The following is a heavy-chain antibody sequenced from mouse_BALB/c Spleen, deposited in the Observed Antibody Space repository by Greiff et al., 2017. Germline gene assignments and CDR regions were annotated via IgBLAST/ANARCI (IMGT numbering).Heavy chain of an antibody. D-gene: IGHD2-10*01. CDR2: ISSGGSYT. CDR3: ASLQFAY. CDR1: GFTFSSYG. Sequence: EVKLVESGGDLVKPGGSLKLSCAASGFTFSSYGMSWVRQTPDKRLEWVATISSGGSYTYYPDSVKGRFTISRDNARNILYLQMSSLRSEDTAMYYCASLQFAYWGQGTLVTVSA. J-gene: IGHJ3*01. V-gene: IGHV5-6*01.